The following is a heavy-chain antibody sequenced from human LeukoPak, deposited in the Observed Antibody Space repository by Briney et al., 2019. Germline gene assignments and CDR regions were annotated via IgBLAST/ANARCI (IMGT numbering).Heavy chain of an antibody. J-gene: IGHJ4*02. D-gene: IGHD5-18*01. CDR3: ARTADTAMEHFDY. CDR1: GGSISSYY. Sequence: SETLSLTCTVSGGSISSYYWSWIRQPPGKGLEWIGYIYHSGSTYYNPSLKSRVTISVDRSKNQFSLKLSSVTAADTAVYYCARTADTAMEHFDYWGQGTLVTVSS. CDR2: IYHSGST. V-gene: IGHV4-59*12.